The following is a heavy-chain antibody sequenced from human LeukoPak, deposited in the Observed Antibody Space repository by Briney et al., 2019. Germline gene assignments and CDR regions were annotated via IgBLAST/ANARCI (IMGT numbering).Heavy chain of an antibody. CDR3: ARATGDVFSL. CDR1: GFTFSSYS. D-gene: IGHD7-27*01. J-gene: IGHJ1*01. V-gene: IGHV3-21*01. CDR2: ISSSSAYI. Sequence: GGSLRLSCAASGFTFSSYSMNWVRQAPGKGLEWVSSISSSSAYIYYADSMKGRFTISRDNAKNSLFLQMNSLRAEDTAVYYCARATGDVFSLWGQGTLVTVSS.